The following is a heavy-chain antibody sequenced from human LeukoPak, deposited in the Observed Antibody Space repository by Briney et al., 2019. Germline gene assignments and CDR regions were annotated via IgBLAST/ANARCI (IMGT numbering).Heavy chain of an antibody. V-gene: IGHV4-34*01. D-gene: IGHD4-17*01. Sequence: SETLSLTCAVYGGSFSGYYWSWIRQPPGKGLEWIGEINHSGSTNYNPSLKSRVTISVDTSKNQFSLKLSSVTAADTAVYYCARQEISTGATFGYYYYMDVWGKGTTVTVSS. J-gene: IGHJ6*03. CDR1: GGSFSGYY. CDR3: ARQEISTGATFGYYYYMDV. CDR2: INHSGST.